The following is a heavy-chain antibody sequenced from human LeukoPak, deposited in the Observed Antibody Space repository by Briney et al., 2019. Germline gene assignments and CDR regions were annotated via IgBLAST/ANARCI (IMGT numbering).Heavy chain of an antibody. Sequence: ASVKVSCKASGYTFTSYYMHWVRQAPGQGLEWMGIINPSGGSTSYAQKFQGRVTITTDESTSTAYMELSSLRSEDTAVYYCARGRYSYGYSFDYWGQGTLVTVSS. CDR2: INPSGGST. CDR3: ARGRYSYGYSFDY. CDR1: GYTFTSYY. V-gene: IGHV1-46*01. D-gene: IGHD5-18*01. J-gene: IGHJ4*02.